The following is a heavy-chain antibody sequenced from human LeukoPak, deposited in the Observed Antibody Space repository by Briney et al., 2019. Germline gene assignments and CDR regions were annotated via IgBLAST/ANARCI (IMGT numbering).Heavy chain of an antibody. D-gene: IGHD3-10*01. CDR2: ISYDGSDK. J-gene: IGHJ4*02. CDR1: GFTFSGYA. CDR3: AREQYYYGSGSYYALDY. V-gene: IGHV3-30*04. Sequence: PGGSLRLSCAASGFTFSGYAMHWVRQAPGKGLGWVALISYDGSDKYYADSVKGRFTVSRDNSKNTLYLQMSSLRAEDTAVYYCAREQYYYGSGSYYALDYWGQGTLVTVSS.